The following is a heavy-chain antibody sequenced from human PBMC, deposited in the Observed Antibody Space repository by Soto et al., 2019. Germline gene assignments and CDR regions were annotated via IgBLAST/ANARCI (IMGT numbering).Heavy chain of an antibody. V-gene: IGHV3-9*01. Sequence: DVQLVESGGGLVQPGRSLRLSCAASGFTFDDYAIHWVRQAPGKGLQWVSGISWNSDTIGYADSVRGRFTISRDNAKKSVYLQMNSLRPEDTALYYCAKALPPGSYYKPLHFCGQGTLVTVSS. CDR1: GFTFDDYA. CDR3: AKALPPGSYYKPLHF. CDR2: ISWNSDTI. J-gene: IGHJ4*02. D-gene: IGHD3-10*01.